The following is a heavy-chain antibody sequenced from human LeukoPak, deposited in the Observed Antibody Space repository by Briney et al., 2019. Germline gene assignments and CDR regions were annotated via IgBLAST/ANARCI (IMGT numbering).Heavy chain of an antibody. CDR1: GFNFNNAW. V-gene: IGHV3-15*01. D-gene: IGHD3-10*01. Sequence: GVSHRLSCAASGFNFNNAWMTWVRQAPGKGLEWVVRIKSKGDGETTDYGAPVKGRFTMSRDDSKATVYLQMNLLQAEDTAMYYCATDLGLTMVRGVIVHWGQGALVIVSS. CDR2: IKSKGDGETT. J-gene: IGHJ4*02. CDR3: ATDLGLTMVRGVIVH.